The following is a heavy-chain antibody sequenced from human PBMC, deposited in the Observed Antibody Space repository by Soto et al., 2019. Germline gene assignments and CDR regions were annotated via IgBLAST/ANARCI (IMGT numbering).Heavy chain of an antibody. CDR1: GGSISTYY. Sequence: SETLSLTCSVTGGSISTYYWSWIRQPPGKGLEWIGYLYYTETTNYNPSLMSRVTMSVDTSKNQFSLKLNSVTAADAAVYYCARGRRITIFGVVMIDAFDIWGQGTMVTVSS. D-gene: IGHD3-3*01. CDR2: LYYTETT. V-gene: IGHV4-59*01. J-gene: IGHJ3*02. CDR3: ARGRRITIFGVVMIDAFDI.